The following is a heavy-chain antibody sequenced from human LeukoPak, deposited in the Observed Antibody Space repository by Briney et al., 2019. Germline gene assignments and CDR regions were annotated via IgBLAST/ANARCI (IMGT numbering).Heavy chain of an antibody. Sequence: ASVKVSCKASGYTFTGYYMHWVRQAPGQGLEWMGWINPNSGGTNYAQKFQGRVTMTRDTSISTAYMELSRLRSDDTAVYYCARDDYGDYVFQHWGQGTLVTVSS. CDR3: ARDDYGDYVFQH. J-gene: IGHJ1*01. D-gene: IGHD4-17*01. V-gene: IGHV1-2*02. CDR1: GYTFTGYY. CDR2: INPNSGGT.